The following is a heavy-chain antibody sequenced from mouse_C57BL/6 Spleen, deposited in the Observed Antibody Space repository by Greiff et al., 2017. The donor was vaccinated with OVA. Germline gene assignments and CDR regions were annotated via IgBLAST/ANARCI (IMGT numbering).Heavy chain of an antibody. CDR2: INPNNGGT. V-gene: IGHV1-18*01. J-gene: IGHJ3*01. Sequence: EVQRVESGPELVKPGASVKIPCKASGYTFTDYNMDWVKQSHGKSLEWIGDINPNNGGTIYNQKFKGKATLTVDKSSSTAYMELRSLTSEDTAVYYCARGGTWGFAYWGQGTLVTVSA. D-gene: IGHD3-3*01. CDR1: GYTFTDYN. CDR3: ARGGTWGFAY.